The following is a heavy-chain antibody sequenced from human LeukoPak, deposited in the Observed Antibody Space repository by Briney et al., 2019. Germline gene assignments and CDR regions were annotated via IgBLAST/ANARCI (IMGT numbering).Heavy chain of an antibody. D-gene: IGHD3-22*01. J-gene: IGHJ5*02. Sequence: PSETLSLTCTVSGYSISSGYYWGWIRQPPGKGLEWIGSIYHSGSTYYNPSLKSRVTISVDTSKNQFSLKLSSVTAADTAVYYCARDDSSGSLRIRFDPWGQGTLVTVSS. V-gene: IGHV4-38-2*02. CDR2: IYHSGST. CDR1: GYSISSGYY. CDR3: ARDDSSGSLRIRFDP.